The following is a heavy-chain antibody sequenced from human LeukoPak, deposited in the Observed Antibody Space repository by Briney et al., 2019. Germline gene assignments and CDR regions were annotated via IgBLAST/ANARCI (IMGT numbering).Heavy chain of an antibody. CDR2: IYDSGST. CDR3: ARGSPHSSSWYLRNWFDP. CDR1: GGSISSGGYY. Sequence: NPSQTLSLTCTVSGGSISSGGYYWSWIRQPPGKGLEWIGFIYDSGSTSYNSSLKSRVAISVNRSKNQFSLKLTSVTAADTAVYYCARGSPHSSSWYLRNWFDPWGQGTLVTVSS. J-gene: IGHJ5*02. D-gene: IGHD6-13*01. V-gene: IGHV4-30-2*01.